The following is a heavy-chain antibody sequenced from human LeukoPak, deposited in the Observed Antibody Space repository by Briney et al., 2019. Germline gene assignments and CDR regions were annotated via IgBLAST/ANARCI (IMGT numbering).Heavy chain of an antibody. V-gene: IGHV3-15*01. Sequence: PGGSLRLSCAASGFTFSNAWMIWVRQAPGKGLEWVGRIKSKTDGGTTDYAAPVKGRFTISRDDPKNTLYLQMNSLKTEDTAVYYCTTDTSVMITFGGVYWGQGTLVTVSS. CDR2: IKSKTDGGTT. J-gene: IGHJ4*02. CDR3: TTDTSVMITFGGVY. D-gene: IGHD3-16*01. CDR1: GFTFSNAW.